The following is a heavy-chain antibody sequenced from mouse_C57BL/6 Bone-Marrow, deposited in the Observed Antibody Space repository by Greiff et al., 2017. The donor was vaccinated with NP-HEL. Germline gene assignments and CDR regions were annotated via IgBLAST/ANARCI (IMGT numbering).Heavy chain of an antibody. CDR3: ARHRTGNYFDY. D-gene: IGHD4-1*01. CDR1: GFTFSSYG. Sequence: VQLKQSGGDLVKPGGSLKLSCAASGFTFSSYGMSWVRQTPDKRLEWVATISSGGSYTYYPDSVKGRFTISRDNAKNTLYLQMSSLKSEDTAMYYCARHRTGNYFDYWGQGTTLTVSS. V-gene: IGHV5-6*01. J-gene: IGHJ2*01. CDR2: ISSGGSYT.